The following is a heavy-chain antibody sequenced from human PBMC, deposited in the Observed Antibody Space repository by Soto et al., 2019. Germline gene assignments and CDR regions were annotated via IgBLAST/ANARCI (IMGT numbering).Heavy chain of an antibody. CDR1: GYTFGSYY. Sequence: ASVKVSCNASGYTFGSYYMHWVRQAPGQGLEWMGLINPSDDGISYAQKFQGRVFMSKDTSTSTVYMELSSLRSDDTAVYYCARRYGSCFDYWGQGTLVTVSS. CDR2: INPSDDGI. J-gene: IGHJ4*02. CDR3: ARRYGSCFDY. V-gene: IGHV1-46*01. D-gene: IGHD5-18*01.